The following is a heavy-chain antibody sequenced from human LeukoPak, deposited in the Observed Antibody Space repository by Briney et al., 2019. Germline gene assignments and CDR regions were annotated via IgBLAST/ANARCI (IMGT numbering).Heavy chain of an antibody. CDR1: EFTFSSYA. V-gene: IGHV3-30*18. D-gene: IGHD2-15*01. CDR3: AKRMFSGRGLHTIDY. CDR2: ISHDGNNK. J-gene: IGHJ4*02. Sequence: PGGSLRLSCVVSEFTFSSYALHWVRQAPGKGLEWVAVISHDGNNKYYADSMKGRFTISRDSSKNTLHLQMNSLRPDDTAVYYCAKRMFSGRGLHTIDYWGQGTLVTVSS.